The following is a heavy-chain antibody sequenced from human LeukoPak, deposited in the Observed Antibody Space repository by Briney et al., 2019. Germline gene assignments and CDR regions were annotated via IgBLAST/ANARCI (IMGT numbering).Heavy chain of an antibody. CDR1: GFTFSSYA. D-gene: IGHD3-22*01. CDR3: ARGGPDYYDSSGYRY. V-gene: IGHV3-30-3*01. CDR2: ISYDGSNK. J-gene: IGHJ4*02. Sequence: PGGSLRLSCAASGFTFSSYATHWVRQAPGKGLEWVAVISYDGSNKYYADSVKGRFTISRDNSKNTLYLQMNSLRAEDTAVYYCARGGPDYYDSSGYRYWGQGTLVTVSS.